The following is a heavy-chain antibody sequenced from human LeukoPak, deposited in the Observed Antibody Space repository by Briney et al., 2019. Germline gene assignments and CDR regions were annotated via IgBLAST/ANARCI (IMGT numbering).Heavy chain of an antibody. CDR2: IYTSGST. Sequence: PSETLSLTCTVSGGSISSYYWSWIRQPPGKGLEWIGYIYTSGSTNYNPSLKSRVTISVDTSKNQFSLKLSSVTAADTAVYYCARGLLDFWSGHFDYWGQGTLVTVSS. J-gene: IGHJ4*02. D-gene: IGHD3-3*01. CDR3: ARGLLDFWSGHFDY. V-gene: IGHV4-4*09. CDR1: GGSISSYY.